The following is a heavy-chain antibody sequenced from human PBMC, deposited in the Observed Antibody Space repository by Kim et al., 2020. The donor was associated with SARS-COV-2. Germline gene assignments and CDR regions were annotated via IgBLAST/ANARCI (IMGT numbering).Heavy chain of an antibody. J-gene: IGHJ6*02. D-gene: IGHD6-13*01. CDR1: GFTFSSYW. Sequence: GGSLRLSCAASGFTFSSYWMSWVRQAPGKGLEWVANIKQDGSEKYYVDSVKGRFTISRDNAKNSLYLQMNSLRAEDTAVYYCARNYREAAAGPYYYYGMDVWGQGTTVTVSS. V-gene: IGHV3-7*03. CDR2: IKQDGSEK. CDR3: ARNYREAAAGPYYYYGMDV.